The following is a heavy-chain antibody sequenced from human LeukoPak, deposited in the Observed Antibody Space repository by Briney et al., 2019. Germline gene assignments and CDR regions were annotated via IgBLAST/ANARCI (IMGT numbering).Heavy chain of an antibody. Sequence: ASVKVSCKASGYTFTGYYMHWVRQAPGQGLEWMGWINPNSGGTNYAQKFQGRVTMTRDTSISTAYMELSRLRSVDTAVYYCARSAQVVPAAIGFDPWGQGTLVTVSS. D-gene: IGHD2-2*02. V-gene: IGHV1-2*02. CDR1: GYTFTGYY. CDR2: INPNSGGT. CDR3: ARSAQVVPAAIGFDP. J-gene: IGHJ5*02.